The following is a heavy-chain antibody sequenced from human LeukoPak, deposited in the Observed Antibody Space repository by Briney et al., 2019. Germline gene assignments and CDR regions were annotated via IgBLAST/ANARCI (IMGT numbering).Heavy chain of an antibody. V-gene: IGHV4-34*01. CDR1: GGSFSGYY. D-gene: IGHD3-3*01. CDR2: INHSGST. Sequence: PSETLSLTCAVYGGSFSGYYWSWIRQPPGKGLEWIGEINHSGSTNYNPSLKSRVTISVDTSKNQFSLKLSSVTAADTAVYYCARESPNYDFWSGSPSPDYWGQGTLVTVSS. CDR3: ARESPNYDFWSGSPSPDY. J-gene: IGHJ4*02.